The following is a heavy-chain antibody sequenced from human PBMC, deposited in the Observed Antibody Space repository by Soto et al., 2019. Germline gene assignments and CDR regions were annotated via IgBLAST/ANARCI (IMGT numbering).Heavy chain of an antibody. CDR2: IIPILGIA. V-gene: IGHV1-69*02. CDR1: RGTFSSYP. D-gene: IGHD2-15*01. Sequence: QVQLVQSGAEVTKPGSSVKVSCKASRGTFSSYPSSWVRQAPGQVLEWMGRIIPILGIASYAQKFQGRVTITADKSTSTGYMELSSLRSEDPAVYYGAGELHRSGGIAYWGQGTLVTVSS. CDR3: AGELHRSGGIAY. J-gene: IGHJ4*02.